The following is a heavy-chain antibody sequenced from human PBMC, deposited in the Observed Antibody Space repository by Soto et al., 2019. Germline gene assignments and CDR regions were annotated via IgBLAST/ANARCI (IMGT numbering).Heavy chain of an antibody. J-gene: IGHJ4*02. CDR1: GFTFSSYA. CDR3: ARDFDY. V-gene: IGHV3-30-3*01. CDR2: ISYDGNIK. Sequence: QVQLVESGGGVVQPGRSLRLSCVASGFTFSSYAMHWVRQAPGKGLEWVAIISYDGNIKYYTDSVKGRFTISRDNSKNTLYLQMNSLRVEDTAVYYCARDFDYWGQGNLVTVSS.